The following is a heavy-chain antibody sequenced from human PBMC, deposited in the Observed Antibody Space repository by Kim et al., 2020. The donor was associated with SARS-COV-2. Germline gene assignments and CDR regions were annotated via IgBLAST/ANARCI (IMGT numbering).Heavy chain of an antibody. V-gene: IGHV4-34*01. CDR1: GGSFSGYY. Sequence: SETLSLTCAVYGGSFSGYYWSWIRQPPGKGLEWIGEINHSGSTNYNSSLKSRVTISVETSKNQFSLKLSSVTAADTAVYYCARGTRQWLVRGPYYYYMDVWGKGTTVTVSS. CDR2: INHSGST. CDR3: ARGTRQWLVRGPYYYYMDV. D-gene: IGHD6-19*01. J-gene: IGHJ6*03.